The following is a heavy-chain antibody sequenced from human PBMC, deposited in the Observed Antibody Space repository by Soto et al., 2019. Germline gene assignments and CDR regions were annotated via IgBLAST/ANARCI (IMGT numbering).Heavy chain of an antibody. D-gene: IGHD6-13*01. Sequence: GESLKISDQGCGDPFTSYWSGWVRQMHGKGLEWMGKIYPPDSYTNYSPSFQGHVTISADKSISTAYLQWSSLKASDTAMYYCAHENIAAAGTWGSWFDPWGQGTLVTVSS. CDR1: GDPFTSYW. CDR3: AHENIAAAGTWGSWFDP. V-gene: IGHV5-10-1*01. J-gene: IGHJ5*02. CDR2: IYPPDSYT.